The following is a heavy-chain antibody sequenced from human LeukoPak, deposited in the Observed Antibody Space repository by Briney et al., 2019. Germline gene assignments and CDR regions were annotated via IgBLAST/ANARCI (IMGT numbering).Heavy chain of an antibody. V-gene: IGHV4-59*01. Sequence: SETLSLTCTVSGGSISGYYWSWIRQPPGKGLEWIAYIYYNGISNYNPSLKSRVIISVDSSKNQSSLKLTSVTAADTAVYYCAKDTRYSGSYYFVFDYWGQGTLVTVSS. J-gene: IGHJ4*02. D-gene: IGHD1-26*01. CDR2: IYYNGIS. CDR1: GGSISGYY. CDR3: AKDTRYSGSYYFVFDY.